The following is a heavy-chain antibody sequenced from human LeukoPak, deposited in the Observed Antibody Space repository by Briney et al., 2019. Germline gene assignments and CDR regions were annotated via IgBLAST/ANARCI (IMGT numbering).Heavy chain of an antibody. V-gene: IGHV4-38-2*02. CDR2: IYHSGST. CDR3: AISVLYYYDSSGYPWAFYY. Sequence: SETLSLTCTVSGYSISSGYYWGWIRQPPGKGLEWIGSIYHSGSTYYNPSLKSRVTISVDTSKNQFSLKLSSVTAADTAVYYCAISVLYYYDSSGYPWAFYYWGQGTLVTVSS. CDR1: GYSISSGYY. J-gene: IGHJ4*02. D-gene: IGHD3-22*01.